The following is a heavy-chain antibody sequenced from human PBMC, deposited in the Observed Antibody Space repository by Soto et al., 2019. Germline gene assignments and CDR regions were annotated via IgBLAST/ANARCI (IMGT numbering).Heavy chain of an antibody. V-gene: IGHV2-70*01. CDR1: GFSPTTSGMC. J-gene: IGHJ6*02. CDR3: ARNRRDRGDSLDV. Sequence: SRPTPVNPTQTLTLTCTFSGFSPTTSGMCVSWIRQPPGKALEWLALIDWDDDKYYSTSLKTRLTISKDTSKNQVVLTMPIMDLVDTATYYCARNRRDRGDSLDVWGLGTTVTVSS. D-gene: IGHD3-22*01. CDR2: IDWDDDK.